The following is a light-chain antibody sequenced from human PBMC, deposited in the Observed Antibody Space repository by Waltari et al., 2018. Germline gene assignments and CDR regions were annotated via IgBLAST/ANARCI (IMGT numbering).Light chain of an antibody. CDR1: QSVSRT. Sequence: EIVLTQSPVTLSLSPGERATLSCRASQSVSRTLAWYQQKPGQAPKLLIYGASIRATGIPDRFTGSGSGTAFSLTISSLEPEDFAIYFCQHYVRLPATFGQGTKVEIK. J-gene: IGKJ1*01. CDR3: QHYVRLPAT. CDR2: GAS. V-gene: IGKV3-20*01.